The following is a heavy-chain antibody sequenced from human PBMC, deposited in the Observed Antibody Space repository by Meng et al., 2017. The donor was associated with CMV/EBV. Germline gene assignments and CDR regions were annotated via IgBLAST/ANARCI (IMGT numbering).Heavy chain of an antibody. Sequence: GESLKISCAASGFTVSSNEMSWVRQAPGKGLEWVSSISGGSTYYADSRKGRFTISRDNSKNTLHLQMNSLRAEDTAVYYCARERGFVVVVPAANGPFDYWGQGTLVTVSS. CDR3: ARERGFVVVVPAANGPFDY. CDR2: ISGGST. J-gene: IGHJ4*02. D-gene: IGHD2-2*01. CDR1: GFTVSSNE. V-gene: IGHV3-38-3*01.